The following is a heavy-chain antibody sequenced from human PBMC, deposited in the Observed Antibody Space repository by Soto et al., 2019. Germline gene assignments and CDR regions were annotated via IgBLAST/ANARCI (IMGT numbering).Heavy chain of an antibody. CDR3: ARVVKGSSGWYFDY. CDR2: IYYSGST. V-gene: IGHV4-59*01. CDR1: GGSISSYY. Sequence: SETLSLTCTVSGGSISSYYWSWIRQPPGKGLEWLGYIYYSGSTNYNPSLKSRVTISVDTSKNQFSLKLSSVTAADTAVYYCARVVKGSSGWYFDYCRRLTLITVCS. D-gene: IGHD6-19*01. J-gene: IGHJ4*02.